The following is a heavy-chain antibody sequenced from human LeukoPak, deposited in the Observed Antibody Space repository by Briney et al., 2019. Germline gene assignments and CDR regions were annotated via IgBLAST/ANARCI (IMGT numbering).Heavy chain of an antibody. CDR2: ISSSSSYI. D-gene: IGHD6-19*01. V-gene: IGHV3-21*01. Sequence: GGSLRLSCAASGFTFSSYSMNWVRQAPGKGLEWVSSISSSSSYIYYADSVKGRFTISRDNAKNSLYLQMNSLRAEDTAVYYCARAFDSSGWYYYFDYWGQGTLVTVSS. J-gene: IGHJ4*02. CDR3: ARAFDSSGWYYYFDY. CDR1: GFTFSSYS.